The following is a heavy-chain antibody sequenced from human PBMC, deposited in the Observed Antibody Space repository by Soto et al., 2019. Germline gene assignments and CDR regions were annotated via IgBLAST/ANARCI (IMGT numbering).Heavy chain of an antibody. J-gene: IGHJ3*02. CDR3: ARDYDSSGYRGRYAFDI. D-gene: IGHD3-22*01. Sequence: VRLSCAASGFTFSSFWMHWVRQAPGKGLVWVSRINSDGSGTSYADSVKGRFTISRDNAKNTLYLQMSSLRAEDTAVYYCARDYDSSGYRGRYAFDIWGQGTMVTVSS. V-gene: IGHV3-74*01. CDR1: GFTFSSFW. CDR2: INSDGSGT.